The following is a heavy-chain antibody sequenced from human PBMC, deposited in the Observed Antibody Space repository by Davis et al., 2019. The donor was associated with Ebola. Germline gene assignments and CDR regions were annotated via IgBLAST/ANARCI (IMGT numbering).Heavy chain of an antibody. CDR1: GFTFSTYS. Sequence: PGGSLRLSCAASGFTFSTYSMSWVRQAPGKGLEWVSSISSDSDYIYYADSAKGRFTISRDNAKNSLFLQMNSLRAEDTAVYYCAKAWRRSPFDYWGQGTLVTVSS. J-gene: IGHJ4*02. CDR3: AKAWRRSPFDY. V-gene: IGHV3-21*01. CDR2: ISSDSDYI. D-gene: IGHD3-3*01.